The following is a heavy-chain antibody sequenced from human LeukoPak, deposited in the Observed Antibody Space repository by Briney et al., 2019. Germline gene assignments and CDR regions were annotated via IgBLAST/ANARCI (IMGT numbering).Heavy chain of an antibody. Sequence: SETLSLTCAVYGGSFSGYYWSWIRQPPGKGLEWIGEINHSGSTNHNPSLKSRVTISVDTSKNQFSLKLSSVTAADTAVYYCARGRGSSGWVRRFDPWGQGTLVTVSS. CDR1: GGSFSGYY. D-gene: IGHD6-19*01. V-gene: IGHV4-34*01. CDR3: ARGRGSSGWVRRFDP. J-gene: IGHJ5*02. CDR2: INHSGST.